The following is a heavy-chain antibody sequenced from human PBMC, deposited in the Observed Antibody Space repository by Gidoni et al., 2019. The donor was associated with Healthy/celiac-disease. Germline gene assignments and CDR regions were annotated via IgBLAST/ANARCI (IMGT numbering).Heavy chain of an antibody. J-gene: IGHJ6*02. V-gene: IGHV3-11*05. CDR2: ISSSSSYT. D-gene: IGHD1-1*01. CDR3: ARDFRYNWNDVYYYYGMDV. Sequence: QVQLVESGGGLVKPGGSLRLSCAASGFTFSDYYMSWIRQAPGKGLEWVSYISSSSSYTNYADSVKGRFTISRDNAKNSLYLQMNSLRAEDTAVYYCARDFRYNWNDVYYYYGMDVWGQGTTVTVSS. CDR1: GFTFSDYY.